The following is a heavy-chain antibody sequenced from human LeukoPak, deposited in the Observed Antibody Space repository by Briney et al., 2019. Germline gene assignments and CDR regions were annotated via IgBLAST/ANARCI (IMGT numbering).Heavy chain of an antibody. Sequence: GGSLRLSCGASGFTVSSNYMSWVRQAPGKGLEWVSVIYSGGSTYYADSVKGRFTISRDNSKNTLYLQMNSLRAEDTAVYYCARDIAGAPHKGFVDYWGQGTLVTVSS. J-gene: IGHJ4*02. D-gene: IGHD1-26*01. CDR2: IYSGGST. V-gene: IGHV3-66*01. CDR1: GFTVSSNY. CDR3: ARDIAGAPHKGFVDY.